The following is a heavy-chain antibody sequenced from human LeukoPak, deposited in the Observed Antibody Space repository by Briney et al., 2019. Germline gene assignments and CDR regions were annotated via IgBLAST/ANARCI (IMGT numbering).Heavy chain of an antibody. J-gene: IGHJ4*02. D-gene: IGHD3-3*01. CDR2: ISGSGGST. CDR1: GFTFSSYA. Sequence: GGSLRLSCAASGFTFSSYAMSWVRQAPGKGLEWVSAISGSGGSTYYADSVKGRFTISRDNSKNTVYLQMGSLRAEDMAVYYCARVKYNDFWSGYSPPDYWGQGTLVTVSS. CDR3: ARVKYNDFWSGYSPPDY. V-gene: IGHV3-23*01.